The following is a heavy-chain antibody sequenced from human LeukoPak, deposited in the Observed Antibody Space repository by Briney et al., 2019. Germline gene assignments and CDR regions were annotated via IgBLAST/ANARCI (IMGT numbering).Heavy chain of an antibody. CDR1: GFTFSSYG. CDR2: ISSSSSTI. D-gene: IGHD6-13*01. V-gene: IGHV3-48*01. CDR3: ASHYSPPYRWGQQLVPFDY. J-gene: IGHJ4*02. Sequence: GGSLRLSCAASGFTFSSYGMTWVRQAPGKGLEWVSYISSSSSTIYYADSVKGRFTISRDNAKNSLYLQLNSLRAEDTAVYYCASHYSPPYRWGQQLVPFDYWGQGTLVTVSS.